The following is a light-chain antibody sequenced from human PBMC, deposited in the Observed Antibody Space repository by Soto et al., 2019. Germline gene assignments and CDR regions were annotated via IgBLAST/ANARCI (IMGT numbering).Light chain of an antibody. J-gene: IGKJ4*01. CDR1: QSVSSRY. CDR3: QQYGSSPPQLT. V-gene: IGKV3-20*01. CDR2: GAS. Sequence: EIVLTQSPGTPSLSPGDRATLSCRASQSVSSRYLAWYQQKPGQAPRLLIYGASSRATGIPDRFSGSGSGTDFTLTISRLEPEDFAVYYCQQYGSSPPQLTFGGGTKVEIK.